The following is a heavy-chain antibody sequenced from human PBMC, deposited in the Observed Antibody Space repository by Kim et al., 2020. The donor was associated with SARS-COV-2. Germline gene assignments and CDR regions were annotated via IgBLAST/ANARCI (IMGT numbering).Heavy chain of an antibody. V-gene: IGHV3-30*18. Sequence: GGSLRLSCAASGFTFSSYGMHLVRQAPGKGLEWVAVISYDGSNKYYADSVKGRFTISRDNSKNTLYLQMNSLRTEDTAVYYCAKGQESSGWYLGFDYWGQGTLVTVSS. J-gene: IGHJ4*02. CDR2: ISYDGSNK. D-gene: IGHD6-13*01. CDR3: AKGQESSGWYLGFDY. CDR1: GFTFSSYG.